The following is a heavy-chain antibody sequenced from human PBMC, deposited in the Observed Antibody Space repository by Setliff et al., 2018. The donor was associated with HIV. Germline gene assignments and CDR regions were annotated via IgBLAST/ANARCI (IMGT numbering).Heavy chain of an antibody. D-gene: IGHD3-22*01. Sequence: SETLSLTCAVYGESLSDYYWSWIRQPPGKGLEWIGEINHSGSTNYNPSLKSRVTISVDTSKNQFSLKLSSVTAADTAVYYCARGVKPSYYYDSSGYPSFDYWGQGTLVTVSS. V-gene: IGHV4-34*01. CDR2: INHSGST. CDR3: ARGVKPSYYYDSSGYPSFDY. CDR1: GESLSDYY. J-gene: IGHJ4*02.